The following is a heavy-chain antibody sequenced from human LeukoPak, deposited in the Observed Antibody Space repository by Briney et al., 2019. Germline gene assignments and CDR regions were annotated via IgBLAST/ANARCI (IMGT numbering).Heavy chain of an antibody. CDR2: ISGSGGMT. V-gene: IGHV3-23*01. D-gene: IGHD3-10*01. CDR1: GFSFSTYA. CDR3: AKDLAPGIY. J-gene: IGHJ4*02. Sequence: AGGSLRLSCAVSGFSFSTYAMSWVRQAPGKGLEWVSAISGSGGMTYYADSVKGRFTISRDNSKNTLYLQMKSLRAEDTAVYYCAKDLAPGIYWGQGTLVTVSS.